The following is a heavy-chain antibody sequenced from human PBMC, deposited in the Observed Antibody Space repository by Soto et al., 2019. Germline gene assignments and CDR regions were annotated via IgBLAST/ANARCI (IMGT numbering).Heavy chain of an antibody. D-gene: IGHD6-19*01. Sequence: QVQPVESGGAVVQPGTSLRLSCAASGFTFTRYSMHWVRQAPDKGLEWVAVISYDGNNKYYADSVKGRFTISRDNSKNTVYLQMNSLRPEHTAVYYCARDLGIAVAGDNWFDPWGQGTLVTVSS. CDR2: ISYDGNNK. J-gene: IGHJ5*02. CDR1: GFTFTRYS. V-gene: IGHV3-30-3*01. CDR3: ARDLGIAVAGDNWFDP.